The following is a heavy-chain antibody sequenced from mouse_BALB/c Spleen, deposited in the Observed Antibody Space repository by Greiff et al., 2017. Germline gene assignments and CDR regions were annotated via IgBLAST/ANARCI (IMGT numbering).Heavy chain of an antibody. CDR1: GYTFTSYW. J-gene: IGHJ3*01. V-gene: IGHV1S81*02. CDR3: ARESAYYGNLFAY. D-gene: IGHD2-10*01. Sequence: QVQLKQPGAELVKPGASVKLSCKASGYTFTSYWMHWVKQRPGQGLEWIGEINPSNGRTNYNEKFKSKATLTVDKSSSTAYMQLSSLTSEDAAVYYCARESAYYGNLFAYGGQGTLVTVSA. CDR2: INPSNGRT.